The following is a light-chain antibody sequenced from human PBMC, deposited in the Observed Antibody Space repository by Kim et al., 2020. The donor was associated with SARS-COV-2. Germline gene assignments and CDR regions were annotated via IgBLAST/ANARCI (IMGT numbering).Light chain of an antibody. J-gene: IGLJ1*01. CDR3: AAWDDSLIGYV. Sequence: GQRVTISCSGSSSNIGSNTVNWYQQVQGTAPKLLVYTNNHRASGVPERFSGSKSGTSASLAISGLKSEDEADYYCAAWDDSLIGYVFGTGTKVTVL. V-gene: IGLV1-44*01. CDR2: TNN. CDR1: SSNIGSNT.